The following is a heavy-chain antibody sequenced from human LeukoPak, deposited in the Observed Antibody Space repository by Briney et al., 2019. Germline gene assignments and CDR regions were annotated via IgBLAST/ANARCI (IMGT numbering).Heavy chain of an antibody. J-gene: IGHJ4*02. V-gene: IGHV3-49*04. CDR1: GFTFGDYA. Sequence: GVLRLSCAASGFTFGDYAMSWVRQAPGKGLEWVGFIRSKAYGGTTEYAASVKGRFTLSRDDSKSIASLQMNSLKTEDTAVYYCTRVAAAGAYFDYWGQGTLVTVSS. CDR2: IRSKAYGGTT. D-gene: IGHD6-13*01. CDR3: TRVAAAGAYFDY.